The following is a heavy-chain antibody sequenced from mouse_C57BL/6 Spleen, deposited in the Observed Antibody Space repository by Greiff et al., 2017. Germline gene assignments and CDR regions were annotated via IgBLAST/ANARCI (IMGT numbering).Heavy chain of an antibody. CDR1: GFTFSDYG. CDR2: ISSGSSTI. Sequence: EVMLVESGGGLVKPGGSLKLSCAASGFTFSDYGMHWVRQAPEKGLEWVAYISSGSSTIYYADTVKGRFTISRDNAKNTLFLQMTSLRSEDTAMYYCARGGSFITTVVATNFDYWGQGTTLTVSS. D-gene: IGHD1-1*01. V-gene: IGHV5-17*01. J-gene: IGHJ2*01. CDR3: ARGGSFITTVVATNFDY.